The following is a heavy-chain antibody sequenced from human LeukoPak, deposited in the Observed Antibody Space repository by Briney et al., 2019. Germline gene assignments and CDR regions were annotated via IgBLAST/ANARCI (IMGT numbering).Heavy chain of an antibody. D-gene: IGHD6-13*01. Sequence: GGSLRLSCAASEFTFSTYEMNWVRQAPGKGLEWNSYISTTGNNIYYADSVKGRFTISRDNAKNSLYLQMNSLRAEDTAVYYCARERRGYSSSWYNAFDIWGQGTMVTVSS. CDR2: ISTTGNNI. CDR1: EFTFSTYE. V-gene: IGHV3-48*03. CDR3: ARERRGYSSSWYNAFDI. J-gene: IGHJ3*02.